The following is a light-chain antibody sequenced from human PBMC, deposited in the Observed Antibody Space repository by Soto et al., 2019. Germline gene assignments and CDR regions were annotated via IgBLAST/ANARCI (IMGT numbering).Light chain of an antibody. CDR1: QYVSTH. V-gene: IGKV3-15*01. J-gene: IGKJ1*01. CDR3: QQYNDWPGGT. Sequence: EIVLTQSPGTMSSSPGERATLSCRASQYVSTHLAWYQQRPGQAPRLLIYGASTRATGIPARFSGSGSGRDFKLTISSLQTEDLAVYYCQQYNDWPGGTFGQGTKVDIK. CDR2: GAS.